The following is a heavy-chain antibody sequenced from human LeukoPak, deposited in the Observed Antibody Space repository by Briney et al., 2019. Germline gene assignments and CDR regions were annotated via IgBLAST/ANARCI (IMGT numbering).Heavy chain of an antibody. CDR2: ISAYNNNT. CDR3: ARDPDGWFDP. V-gene: IGHV1-18*01. CDR1: GYTFTSYG. Sequence: ASVKVSCKASGYTFTSYGISWVRQAPGQGLEWMGWISAYNNNTNSAQNLQGRVTMTTDTSTSTAYMELRSLRSDDTAVYYCARDPDGWFDPWGQGTLVTVSS. J-gene: IGHJ5*02.